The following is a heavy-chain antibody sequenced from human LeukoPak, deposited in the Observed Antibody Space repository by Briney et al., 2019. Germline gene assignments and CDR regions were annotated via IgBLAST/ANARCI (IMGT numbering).Heavy chain of an antibody. CDR2: INHSGST. Sequence: SETLSXTXXVXGXXFSGYYWSWIRQPPGKGLEWIGEINHSGSTNYNPSLKSRVTISVDTSKNQFSLKLSSVTAADTAVYYCARGPGGRVTTFDYWGQGTLVTVSS. CDR1: GXXFSGYY. J-gene: IGHJ4*02. D-gene: IGHD2-21*02. V-gene: IGHV4-34*01. CDR3: ARGPGGRVTTFDY.